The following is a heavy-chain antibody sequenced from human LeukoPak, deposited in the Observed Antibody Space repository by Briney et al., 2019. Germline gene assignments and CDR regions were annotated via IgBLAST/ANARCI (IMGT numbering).Heavy chain of an antibody. CDR3: ARRGLGYCSSTSCPENDAFDI. CDR2: IYPGDFDT. D-gene: IGHD2-2*01. Sequence: GESLKISCEGSGYSFSNYWIGWVRQMPGKGLEWMGIIYPGDFDTRYSPSFQGQVTISADKSISTAYLQWSSLKASDTAMYYCARRGLGYCSSTSCPENDAFDIWGQGTMVTVSS. J-gene: IGHJ3*02. CDR1: GYSFSNYW. V-gene: IGHV5-51*01.